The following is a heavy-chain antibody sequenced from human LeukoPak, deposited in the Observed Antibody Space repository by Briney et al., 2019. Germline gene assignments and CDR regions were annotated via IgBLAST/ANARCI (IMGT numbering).Heavy chain of an antibody. J-gene: IGHJ4*02. V-gene: IGHV1-46*01. Sequence: APVKVSCKALGYPFTAFSLHWVRHASGHGHEWIAIINAGIFTTTNAQKLQHTIHVTSNTSTPTVCMELRSLRLEDTAVYFCARDWAHGSFDLWGQGALVTVSS. CDR3: ARDWAHGSFDL. CDR2: INAGIFTT. CDR1: GYPFTAFS. D-gene: IGHD3-16*01.